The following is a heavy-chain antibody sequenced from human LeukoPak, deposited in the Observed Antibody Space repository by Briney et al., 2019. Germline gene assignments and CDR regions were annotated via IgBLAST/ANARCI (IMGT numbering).Heavy chain of an antibody. CDR3: ARDHARYCSSTSCRSYNWFDP. CDR2: ISAYNGNT. V-gene: IGHV1-18*01. D-gene: IGHD2-2*01. Sequence: ASVKVSRKASGYTFTSYGISWVRQAPGQGLEWMGWISAYNGNTNFAQKLQGRVTMTTDTSTSTAYMELRSLRSDDTAVYYCARDHARYCSSTSCRSYNWFDPWGQGTLVTVSS. CDR1: GYTFTSYG. J-gene: IGHJ5*02.